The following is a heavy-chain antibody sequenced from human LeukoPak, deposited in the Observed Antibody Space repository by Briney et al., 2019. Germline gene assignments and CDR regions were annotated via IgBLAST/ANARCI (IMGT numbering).Heavy chain of an antibody. CDR3: AKNYDILTGQIDY. CDR1: GFTFSSYG. V-gene: IGHV3-30*02. CDR2: IRYDGSNK. J-gene: IGHJ4*02. Sequence: GGSLRLSCAASGFTFSSYGMHWVRQAPGKGLEWVAFIRYDGSNKYYADSVKGRFTISRDNSKNTLYLQMNSLRAEDTAVYYCAKNYDILTGQIDYWGQGTLVTVSS. D-gene: IGHD3-9*01.